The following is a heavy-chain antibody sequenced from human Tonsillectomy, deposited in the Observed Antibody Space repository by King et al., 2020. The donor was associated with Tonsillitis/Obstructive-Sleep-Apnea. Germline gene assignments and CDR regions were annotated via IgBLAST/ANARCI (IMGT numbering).Heavy chain of an antibody. CDR2: INTNTGNP. CDR1: GYTFTSYA. V-gene: IGHV7-4-1*02. D-gene: IGHD2-2*01. J-gene: IGHJ6*03. Sequence: HVQLVQSGSELKKPGASVKVSCKASGYTFTSYAMNWVRQAPGQGLEWMGWINTNTGNPTYAQCFTGRFVFSLDTSVSTAYLQISSLKAEDTAVYYCARGIVVVPAATSRRRYYYYYMDVWGKGTTVTVSS. CDR3: ARGIVVVPAATSRRRYYYYYMDV.